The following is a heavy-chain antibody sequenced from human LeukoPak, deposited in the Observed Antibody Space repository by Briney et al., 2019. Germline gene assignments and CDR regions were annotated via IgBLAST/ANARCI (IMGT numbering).Heavy chain of an antibody. CDR3: ARVGVDDSGNIIKYFFDY. CDR2: IYCSGSA. CDR1: GGPISSYQ. Sequence: SETLSLTCTVSGGPISSYQWSWIRQPPGKGLEWIGNIYCSGSANYNPSLQSRVIISVDTSKNQFSLKLSPVTAADTAVYYCARVGVDDSGNIIKYFFDYWGQGTLVTVSS. J-gene: IGHJ4*02. V-gene: IGHV4-59*01. D-gene: IGHD4-23*01.